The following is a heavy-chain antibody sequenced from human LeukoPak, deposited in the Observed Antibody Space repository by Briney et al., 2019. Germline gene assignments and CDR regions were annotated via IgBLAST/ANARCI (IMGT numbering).Heavy chain of an antibody. V-gene: IGHV1-8*01. J-gene: IGHJ5*02. CDR2: MNPNSGNT. CDR3: ARGHSSSWQNWFDP. D-gene: IGHD6-13*01. CDR1: GYTFTSYD. Sequence: ASVKVSCKASGYTFTSYDINWVRQATGQGLEWMGWMNPNSGNTGYAQKFQGRVTMTRNTSISTAYMELSSLRSEDTAVYYCARGHSSSWQNWFDPWGQGTLVTVSS.